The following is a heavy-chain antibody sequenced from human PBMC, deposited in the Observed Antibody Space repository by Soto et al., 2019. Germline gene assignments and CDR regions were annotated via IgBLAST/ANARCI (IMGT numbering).Heavy chain of an antibody. D-gene: IGHD6-6*01. CDR3: AKDRGLYSSSSFSYYFDY. CDR2: ISYDGSNK. J-gene: IGHJ4*02. CDR1: GFTFSSYG. Sequence: SLRLSCAASGFTFSSYGMHWVRQAPGKGLEWVAVISYDGSNKYYADSVKGRFTISRDNSKNTLYLQMNSLRAEDTAVYYCAKDRGLYSSSSFSYYFDYWGQGTLVTISS. V-gene: IGHV3-30*18.